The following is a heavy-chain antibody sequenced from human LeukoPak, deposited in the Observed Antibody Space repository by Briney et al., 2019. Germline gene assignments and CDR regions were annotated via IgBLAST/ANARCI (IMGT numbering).Heavy chain of an antibody. Sequence: PGRSLRLSCAASGFTFSSYAMHWVRQAPGKGLEWVAVISYDGSNKYYADSVKGRFTISRDNSKNTLYLQMSSLRAEDTAVYYCARVSSLQSTTEIDYWGQGTLVTVSS. CDR3: ARVSSLQSTTEIDY. D-gene: IGHD4-11*01. J-gene: IGHJ4*02. CDR1: GFTFSSYA. V-gene: IGHV3-30-3*01. CDR2: ISYDGSNK.